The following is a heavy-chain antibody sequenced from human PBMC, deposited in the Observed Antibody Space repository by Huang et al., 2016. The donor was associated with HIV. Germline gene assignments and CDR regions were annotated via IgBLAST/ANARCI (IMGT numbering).Heavy chain of an antibody. CDR2: INPSTGNT. Sequence: QVQLVQSRAEVKKPGASVKVSCKASGYTFTNYDINWVRQATGQGPEWMGWINPSTGNTHYVQSFQGRRTMTKNTSIATAYMELSSLRSEDTAIYDCAVSVVTDYFDSWGQGTLLTVSS. J-gene: IGHJ4*02. CDR1: GYTFTNYD. D-gene: IGHD3-22*01. V-gene: IGHV1-8*01. CDR3: AVSVVTDYFDS.